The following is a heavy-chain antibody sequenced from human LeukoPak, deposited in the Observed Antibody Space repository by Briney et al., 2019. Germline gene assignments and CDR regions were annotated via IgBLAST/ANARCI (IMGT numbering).Heavy chain of an antibody. D-gene: IGHD3-10*01. Sequence: ASVKVSCKASGFTLTNYDINWVQQAPGQGLEWMGWMNPINGNTGYARKFQGRVTMTRDTSISTAYMELRSLTSEDTAIYYCVRDGEGVAISVNFWFDPWGQGTLVTVSS. V-gene: IGHV1-8*01. CDR1: GFTLTNYD. CDR3: VRDGEGVAISVNFWFDP. J-gene: IGHJ5*02. CDR2: MNPINGNT.